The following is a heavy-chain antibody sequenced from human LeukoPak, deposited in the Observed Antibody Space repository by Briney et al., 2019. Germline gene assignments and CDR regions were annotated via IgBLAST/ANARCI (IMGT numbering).Heavy chain of an antibody. V-gene: IGHV3-23*01. CDR1: RFTISTYG. CDR3: AKSSYYDSSGYYREYYFDF. Sequence: GGSLRLSCAASRFTISTYGMSWVRQAPGKGLEWVSSISGSGGSTNYADSVKVRFTISRDNSKNTLYLQMNTLRDEDTAVYYCAKSSYYDSSGYYREYYFDFWGQGTLVTVSS. D-gene: IGHD3-22*01. J-gene: IGHJ4*02. CDR2: ISGSGGST.